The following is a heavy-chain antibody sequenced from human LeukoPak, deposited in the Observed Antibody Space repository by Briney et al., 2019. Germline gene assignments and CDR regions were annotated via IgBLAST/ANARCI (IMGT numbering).Heavy chain of an antibody. CDR3: ARESETYDSSGSTFDY. CDR1: GFTFSRHG. J-gene: IGHJ4*02. Sequence: GGSLRLSCVASGFTFSRHGMNWVRQAPGKGLEWVSGISPSGDIKYYVDSVKGRFTVSRDNSKNTLYLQINSLRDEDTAVYYCARESETYDSSGSTFDYWGQGTLVTVSS. V-gene: IGHV3-23*01. CDR2: ISPSGDIK. D-gene: IGHD3-22*01.